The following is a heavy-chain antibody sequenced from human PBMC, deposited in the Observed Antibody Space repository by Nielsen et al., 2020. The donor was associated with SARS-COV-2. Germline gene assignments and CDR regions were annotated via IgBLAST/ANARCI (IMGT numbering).Heavy chain of an antibody. Sequence: GESLKISCAASGFTFSIYAMNWVRHAPGKGLEWVSAISGRGGNTFYADSVKGRFTISRDNSKSTLYLQMNSLSAEDTAIYYCAKSDGGYSYGYPDYWGQGTLVTVSS. D-gene: IGHD5-18*01. CDR3: AKSDGGYSYGYPDY. J-gene: IGHJ4*02. V-gene: IGHV3-23*01. CDR1: GFTFSIYA. CDR2: ISGRGGNT.